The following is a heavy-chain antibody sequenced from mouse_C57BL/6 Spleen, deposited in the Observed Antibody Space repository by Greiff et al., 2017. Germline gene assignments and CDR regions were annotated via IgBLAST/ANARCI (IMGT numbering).Heavy chain of an antibody. CDR2: ISYDGSN. V-gene: IGHV3-6*01. CDR1: GYSITSGYY. Sequence: ESGPGLVKPSQSLSLTCSVTGYSITSGYYWNWIRQFPGNKLEWMGYISYDGSNNYNPSLKNRISITRDTSKNQFFLKLNSVTTEDTATYCCARANWGPIGVWGTGTTGTVSS. CDR3: ARANWGPIGV. J-gene: IGHJ1*03. D-gene: IGHD4-1*01.